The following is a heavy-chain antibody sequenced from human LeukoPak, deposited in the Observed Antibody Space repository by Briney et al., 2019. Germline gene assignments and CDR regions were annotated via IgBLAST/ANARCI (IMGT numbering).Heavy chain of an antibody. CDR1: GGSFSGYY. V-gene: IGHV4-59*01. CDR3: ARAYYGSGSYDY. Sequence: SETLSLTCAVYGGSFSGYYWSWIRQPPGKGLEWIGHMYYSGSTNYNPSLKSRVTISKDTSKNQFSLKLTSVTAADTAVYYCARAYYGSGSYDYWGQGTLVTVSS. J-gene: IGHJ4*02. D-gene: IGHD3-10*01. CDR2: MYYSGST.